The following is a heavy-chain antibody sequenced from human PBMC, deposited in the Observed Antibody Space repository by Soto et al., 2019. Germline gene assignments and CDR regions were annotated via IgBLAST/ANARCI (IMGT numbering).Heavy chain of an antibody. J-gene: IGHJ5*02. CDR2: INHSGST. CDR3: ARGGGRIVVVVAATGWFDP. D-gene: IGHD2-15*01. V-gene: IGHV4-34*01. CDR1: GGSFSGYY. Sequence: SETLSLTCAVYGGSFSGYYWSWIRQPPGKGLEWIGEINHSGSTNYNPSLKSRVTISVDTSKNQFSLKLSSVTAADTAVYYCARGGGRIVVVVAATGWFDPWGQGTLVTV.